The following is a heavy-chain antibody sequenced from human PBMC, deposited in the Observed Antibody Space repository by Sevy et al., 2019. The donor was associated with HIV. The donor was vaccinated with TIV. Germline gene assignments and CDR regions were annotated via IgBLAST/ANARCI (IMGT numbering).Heavy chain of an antibody. J-gene: IGHJ4*02. CDR2: MNQDGSEK. V-gene: IGHV3-7*03. Sequence: GGSLRLSCAASGFTFSSHWMNWVRQTPGRGLEWVANMNQDGSEKYYVDSVKGRFTISRDNAKNSLYLQMNTLRAEDTAVYYCARDPLDYWGQGTLVTVSS. CDR1: GFTFSSHW. CDR3: ARDPLDY.